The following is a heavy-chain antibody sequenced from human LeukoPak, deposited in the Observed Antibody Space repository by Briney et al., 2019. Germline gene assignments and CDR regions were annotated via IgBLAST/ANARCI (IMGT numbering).Heavy chain of an antibody. CDR1: GYTFTGYY. D-gene: IGHD3-22*01. J-gene: IGHJ4*02. Sequence: ASVKVSCKASGYTFTGYYMHWVRQAPGQGLEWMGWINPNSGGTNYAQKFQGRVTMTRDTSISTAYMELSRLRSDDTAVYYCARDSSGYPSLSTEIDYWGQGTLVTVS. CDR2: INPNSGGT. CDR3: ARDSSGYPSLSTEIDY. V-gene: IGHV1-2*02.